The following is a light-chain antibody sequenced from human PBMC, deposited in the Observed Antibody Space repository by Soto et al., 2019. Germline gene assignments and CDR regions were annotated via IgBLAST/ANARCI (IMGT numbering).Light chain of an antibody. Sequence: LHIAQSASTLPSSXAPRATTTCRASQSISSWLAWYQQKPGKAPKLLIYKASRLERGVPSRFSGSEPGTEFTLTITSLQADDFATYYCQQYDKYWTFGQGTKVDIK. CDR1: QSISSW. J-gene: IGKJ1*01. CDR3: QQYDKYWT. CDR2: KAS. V-gene: IGKV1-5*03.